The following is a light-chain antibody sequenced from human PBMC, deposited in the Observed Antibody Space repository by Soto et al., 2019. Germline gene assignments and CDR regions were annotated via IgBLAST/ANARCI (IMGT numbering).Light chain of an antibody. J-gene: IGLJ1*01. CDR1: SSDVGSYNR. Sequence: SALTQPPSVSGSPGQSVAISCTGTSSDVGSYNRVSWYQRPPGAAPKLMIYEVSNRPSGVPDRFSGSKSGNTASLTISGLQAEDEADYYCNSYTGSSTYVFGTGTKVTVL. V-gene: IGLV2-18*02. CDR3: NSYTGSSTYV. CDR2: EVS.